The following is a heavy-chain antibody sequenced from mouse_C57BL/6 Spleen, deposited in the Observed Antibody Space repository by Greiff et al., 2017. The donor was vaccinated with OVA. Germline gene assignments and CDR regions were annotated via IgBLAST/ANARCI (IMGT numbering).Heavy chain of an antibody. Sequence: EVKLVESGTVLARPGASVKMSCKTSGYTFTSYWMHWVKQRPGQGLEWIGAIYPGNSDTSYNQKFKGKAKLTAVTSASTAYMELSSLTNEDSAVYYCTGGNYPNWYFDVWGTGTTVTVSS. CDR3: TGGNYPNWYFDV. D-gene: IGHD2-1*01. CDR2: IYPGNSDT. V-gene: IGHV1-5*01. J-gene: IGHJ1*03. CDR1: GYTFTSYW.